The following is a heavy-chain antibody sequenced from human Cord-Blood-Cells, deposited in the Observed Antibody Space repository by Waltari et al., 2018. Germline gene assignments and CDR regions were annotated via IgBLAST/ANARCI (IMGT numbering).Heavy chain of an antibody. D-gene: IGHD1-26*01. Sequence: VRLWQSGAEVKKPGSSVKVSCKASGGTFSSYAISWLRQAPGQGLEWMGGIIPIFGTANYAQKFQGRVTITADESTSTAYMELSSLRSEDTAVYYCARGSFSGSYFDYWGQGTLVTVSS. CDR1: GGTFSSYA. J-gene: IGHJ4*02. V-gene: IGHV1-69*01. CDR2: IIPIFGTA. CDR3: ARGSFSGSYFDY.